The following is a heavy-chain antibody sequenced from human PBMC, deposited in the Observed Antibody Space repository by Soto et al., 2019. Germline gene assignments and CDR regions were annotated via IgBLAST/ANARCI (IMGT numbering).Heavy chain of an antibody. V-gene: IGHV3-7*01. J-gene: IGHJ6*03. D-gene: IGHD3-3*01. CDR2: IKQDGSEK. CDR1: GFTFSSYW. CDR3: ARDGSLEWFRGRYYYYYYMDV. Sequence: EVQLVESGGGLVQPGGSLRLSCAASGFTFSSYWMSWVRQAPGKGLEWVANIKQDGSEKYYVDSVKGRFTISRDNAKNSLYLQMNSLRAEDTAVYYCARDGSLEWFRGRYYYYYYMDVWGKGTTVTVSS.